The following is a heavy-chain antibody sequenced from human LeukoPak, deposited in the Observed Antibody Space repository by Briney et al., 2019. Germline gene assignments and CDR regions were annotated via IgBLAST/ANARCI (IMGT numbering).Heavy chain of an antibody. Sequence: SGTLSLTCGVSGDSIGSDKWWTWVRQPPGNRLEWIGEIHHSGSTNYNPSLKSRVTMSVDKSYNQFSLNLNSVTAADTAVYYCARGGNWAFDYWGQGTLVTVSS. V-gene: IGHV4-4*02. D-gene: IGHD1-1*01. J-gene: IGHJ4*02. CDR1: GDSIGSDKW. CDR2: IHHSGST. CDR3: ARGGNWAFDY.